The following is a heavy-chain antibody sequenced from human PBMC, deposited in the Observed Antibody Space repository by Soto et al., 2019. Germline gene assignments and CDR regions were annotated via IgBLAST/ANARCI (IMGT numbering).Heavy chain of an antibody. CDR3: ATRYCSGGSCYSGRLDY. V-gene: IGHV1-69*02. J-gene: IGHJ4*02. CDR2: IIPILGIA. CDR1: GGTFSSYT. D-gene: IGHD2-15*01. Sequence: QVQLVQSGAEVKKPGSSVKVSCKASGGTFSSYTISWVRQAPGQGLEWMGRIIPILGIANYAQKFQGRGTITAXXSXSXXYMELRSLRSEDTAVYYCATRYCSGGSCYSGRLDYWGQGTLVTVSS.